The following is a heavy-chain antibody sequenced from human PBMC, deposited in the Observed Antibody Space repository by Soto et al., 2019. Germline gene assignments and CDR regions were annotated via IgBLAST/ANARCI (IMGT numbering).Heavy chain of an antibody. Sequence: ASVKVTCKASGCTFTSYYMHWVRQAPGQGLEWMGIINPSGGSTSYAQKFQGRVTMTRDTSTSTVYMELSSLRSEDTAVYYCARAGHRREPHAFDIWGQGTMDTVSS. J-gene: IGHJ3*02. CDR1: GCTFTSYY. CDR2: INPSGGST. CDR3: ARAGHRREPHAFDI. V-gene: IGHV1-46*01.